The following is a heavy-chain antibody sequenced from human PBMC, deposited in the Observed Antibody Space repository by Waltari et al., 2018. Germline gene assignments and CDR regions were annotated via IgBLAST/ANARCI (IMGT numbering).Heavy chain of an antibody. J-gene: IGHJ3*02. CDR3: ASVNCGGDCYRDAFDI. V-gene: IGHV1-69*13. CDR1: GGTFSSYA. CDR2: IIPIFGTA. D-gene: IGHD2-21*01. Sequence: QVQLVQSGAEVKKPGSSVKVSCKASGGTFSSYAISWVRQAPGQGLEWMGSIIPIFGTANYAQKFQGRVTITAEKSTSTAYMELSSLRAEDTAVYYCASVNCGGDCYRDAFDIWGQGTMVTVSS.